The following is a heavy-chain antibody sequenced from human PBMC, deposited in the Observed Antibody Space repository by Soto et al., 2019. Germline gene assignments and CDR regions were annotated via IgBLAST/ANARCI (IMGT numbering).Heavy chain of an antibody. J-gene: IGHJ6*02. CDR3: AIRMPETTIFGGDPGDDYYGMDV. CDR1: GGTFSSYA. V-gene: IGHV1-69*01. CDR2: IIPIFGTA. Sequence: QVQLVQSGAEVKKPGSSVKVSCKASGGTFSSYAISWVRQAPGQGLEWMGGIIPIFGTANYAQKFQGRVTITADESTSTAYMELSSLRSEDTAVYYCAIRMPETTIFGGDPGDDYYGMDVWGQGTTVTVSS. D-gene: IGHD3-3*01.